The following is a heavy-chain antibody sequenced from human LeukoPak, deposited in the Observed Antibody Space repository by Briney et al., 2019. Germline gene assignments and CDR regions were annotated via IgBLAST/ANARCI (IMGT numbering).Heavy chain of an antibody. J-gene: IGHJ3*01. D-gene: IGHD2-2*01. CDR1: GFTFRSYA. V-gene: IGHV3-30-3*01. CDR3: ARELGYCSTTSCSPGDDAFDF. CDR2: ISYDGSNK. Sequence: GGSLRLSCAASGFTFRSYAMHWVRQAPGKGLEWVAVISYDGSNKYYADSVKGRFTISRDNSKNTLYVQMNSLRTEDTAVYYCARELGYCSTTSCSPGDDAFDFWGQGTMVTVSS.